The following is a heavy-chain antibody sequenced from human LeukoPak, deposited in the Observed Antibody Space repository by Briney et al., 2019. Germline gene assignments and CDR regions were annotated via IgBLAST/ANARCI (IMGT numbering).Heavy chain of an antibody. J-gene: IGHJ6*03. V-gene: IGHV4-59*01. CDR1: GDSISGYY. Sequence: SETLSLTCTVSGDSISGYYWSWIRRPPGKGLEWIAYILFSGSTNYNPSLKSRVTISVDTSKNQFSLKVSSVTAADTDVYYCARAPYYYYMDMWGKGTTVTVSS. CDR3: ARAPYYYYMDM. CDR2: ILFSGST.